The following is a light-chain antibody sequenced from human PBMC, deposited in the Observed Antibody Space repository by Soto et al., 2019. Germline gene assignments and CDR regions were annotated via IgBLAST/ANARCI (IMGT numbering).Light chain of an antibody. V-gene: IGKV3-11*01. CDR3: HQRSNWPWT. CDR1: QSVSRY. CDR2: DAS. Sequence: DIVLTQSPATLSLSPGERATLSCRASQSVSRYLAWFQQKPGQAPRLLIYDASNRATGIPARFSGSGSGTDFTLTISSLEPEDSAVYYCHQRSNWPWTFGQGTKVDIK. J-gene: IGKJ1*01.